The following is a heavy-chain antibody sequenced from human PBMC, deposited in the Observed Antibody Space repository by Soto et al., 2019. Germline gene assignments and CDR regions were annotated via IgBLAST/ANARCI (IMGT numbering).Heavy chain of an antibody. CDR2: INPNSGGT. D-gene: IGHD1-1*01. Sequence: ASVNLSCKASGYTFTGYYMHWVRQAPGQGLEWMGWINPNSGGTNYAQKFQGRVTMTRDTSISTAYMELSSLRSEDTAVYYCARGSGERRGWCEHWGQGTLVSVST. J-gene: IGHJ5*02. CDR1: GYTFTGYY. V-gene: IGHV1-2*02. CDR3: ARGSGERRGWCEH.